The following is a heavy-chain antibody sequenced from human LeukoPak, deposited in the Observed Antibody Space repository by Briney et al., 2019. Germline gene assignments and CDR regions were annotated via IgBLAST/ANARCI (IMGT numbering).Heavy chain of an antibody. CDR2: INTNTGNP. D-gene: IGHD6-13*01. V-gene: IGHV7-4-1*02. CDR3: ARGYSSSWYGGGGY. Sequence: GASVNVSCKASGYTFTSYAMNWVRQAPGQGREWMGWINTNTGNPTYAQGFTGRFVFSLDTSVSTAYLQISSLKAEDTAVYYCARGYSSSWYGGGGYWGQGTLVTVSS. J-gene: IGHJ4*02. CDR1: GYTFTSYA.